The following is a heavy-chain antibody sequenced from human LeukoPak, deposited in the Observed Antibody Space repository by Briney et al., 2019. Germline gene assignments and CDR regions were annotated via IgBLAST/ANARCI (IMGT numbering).Heavy chain of an antibody. Sequence: GGSLRLSCAASGFTFITYWMHWVRQAPGKGLVWISRINNDGSNTNYADSVKGRFTISRDNAKNTLYLQMNSLRAEDTAVYYCARPSVAGPYFDFWGRGTLVTVSS. CDR1: GFTFITYW. D-gene: IGHD6-19*01. CDR3: ARPSVAGPYFDF. CDR2: INNDGSNT. J-gene: IGHJ4*02. V-gene: IGHV3-74*01.